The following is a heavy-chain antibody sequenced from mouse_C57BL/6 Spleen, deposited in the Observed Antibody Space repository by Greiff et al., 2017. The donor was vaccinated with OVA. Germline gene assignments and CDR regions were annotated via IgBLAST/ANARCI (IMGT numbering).Heavy chain of an antibody. CDR1: GFTFSDYY. CDR3: ARAAYYSNSYYFDY. D-gene: IGHD2-5*01. J-gene: IGHJ2*01. V-gene: IGHV5-16*01. Sequence: EVKLVESEGGLVQPGSSMKLSCTASGFTFSDYYMAWVRQVPEKGLEWVANINYDGSSTYYLDSLKSRFIISRDNAKNILYLQMSSLKSEDTATYYCARAAYYSNSYYFDYWGQGTTLTVSS. CDR2: INYDGSST.